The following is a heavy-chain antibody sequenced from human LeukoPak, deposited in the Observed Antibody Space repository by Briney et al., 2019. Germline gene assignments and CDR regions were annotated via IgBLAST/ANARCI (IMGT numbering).Heavy chain of an antibody. D-gene: IGHD6-13*01. V-gene: IGHV5-51*01. J-gene: IGHJ1*01. CDR1: GYIFTSDW. Sequence: GESLKISCKVSGYIFTSDWIGWVRQVPGKGLEWMGIIHPGDSDTRYSPSFQGQVTISADKSISTAYLQWSSLKASDTAMYYCARLPIAAAKYFQHWGQGTLVTVSS. CDR2: IHPGDSDT. CDR3: ARLPIAAAKYFQH.